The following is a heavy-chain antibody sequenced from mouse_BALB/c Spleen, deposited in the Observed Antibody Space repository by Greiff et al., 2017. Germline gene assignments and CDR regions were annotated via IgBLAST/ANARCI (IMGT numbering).Heavy chain of an antibody. Sequence: EVQLQQSGPELVKPGASVKISCKASGYTFTDYKMHWVKQSHGKSLEWIGYIYPYNGGTGYNQKFKSKATLTVDNSSSTAYMELRSLTSEDSAVYYCARDYYYFDYWGQGTTLTVSS. J-gene: IGHJ2*01. CDR2: IYPYNGGT. D-gene: IGHD1-1*01. CDR1: GYTFTDYK. CDR3: ARDYYYFDY. V-gene: IGHV1S29*02.